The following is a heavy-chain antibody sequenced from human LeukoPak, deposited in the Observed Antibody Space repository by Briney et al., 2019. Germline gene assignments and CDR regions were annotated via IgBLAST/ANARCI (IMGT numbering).Heavy chain of an antibody. D-gene: IGHD3-9*01. Sequence: ASVKVSCKASGYTFTSYYMHWVRQAPGQGLEWMGIINPSGGSTSYAQKFQGRVTMTRDTSTSTVYMELSSLRSEDTAVYYCAGVQNDFDQSPDGDAFDIWGQGTMVTVSS. CDR2: INPSGGST. CDR3: AGVQNDFDQSPDGDAFDI. CDR1: GYTFTSYY. V-gene: IGHV1-46*01. J-gene: IGHJ3*02.